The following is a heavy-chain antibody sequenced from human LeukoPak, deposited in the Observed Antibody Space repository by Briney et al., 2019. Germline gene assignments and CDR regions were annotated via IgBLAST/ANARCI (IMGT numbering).Heavy chain of an antibody. V-gene: IGHV3-7*01. CDR2: IKQDGSEK. CDR3: ARDYNDYGDY. CDR1: GFTFDDYG. J-gene: IGHJ4*02. Sequence: GGSLRLSCAAFGFTFDDYGMSWVRQAPGKGLEWVANIKQDGSEKYYVDSVKGRFTISRDNAKNSLYLQMNSLRAEDTAVYYCARDYNDYGDYWGQGTLVTVSS. D-gene: IGHD3-10*01.